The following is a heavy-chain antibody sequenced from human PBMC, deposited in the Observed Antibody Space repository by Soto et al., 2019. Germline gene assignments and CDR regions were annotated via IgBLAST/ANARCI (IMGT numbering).Heavy chain of an antibody. V-gene: IGHV4-31*03. J-gene: IGHJ5*02. CDR2: FYYTGVT. CDR1: GASLHIGVYY. Sequence: SATLSLPCTFSGASLHIGVYYCALIRQNPGKGLEWIGYFYYTGVTYYNPSLGSRVNISVDTSRNQLSLELTSVTAADTAVYYCATDGSSTANCLDPWRQGLVVTAAS. CDR3: ATDGSSTANCLDP. D-gene: IGHD2-2*01.